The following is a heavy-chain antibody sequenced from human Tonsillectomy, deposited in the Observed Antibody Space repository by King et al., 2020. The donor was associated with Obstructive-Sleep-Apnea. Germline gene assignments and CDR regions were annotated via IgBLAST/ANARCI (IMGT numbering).Heavy chain of an antibody. Sequence: QLQESGPGLVKPSETLSLTCTVSGGSVSSGSYYWSWIRQPPGKGLEWIGYIYYSGSTNYNPSLKSRVTISVDTSKNQFSLKLSSVTAADTAVYYCARTKPRYYDSSGSSTAFDPWGQGTLVTVSS. V-gene: IGHV4-61*01. CDR3: ARTKPRYYDSSGSSTAFDP. D-gene: IGHD3-22*01. J-gene: IGHJ5*02. CDR1: GGSVSSGSYY. CDR2: IYYSGST.